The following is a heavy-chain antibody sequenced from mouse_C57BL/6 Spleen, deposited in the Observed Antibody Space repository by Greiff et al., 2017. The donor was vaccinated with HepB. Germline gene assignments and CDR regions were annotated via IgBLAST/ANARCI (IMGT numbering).Heavy chain of an antibody. V-gene: IGHV1-52*01. J-gene: IGHJ2*01. CDR1: GYTFTSYW. CDR3: ARRRECYYDYDFDY. D-gene: IGHD2-4*01. Sequence: QVQLQQPGAELVRPGSSVKLSCKASGYTFTSYWMHWVKQRPIQGLEWIGNIDPSDSETHYNQTFKDKATLTVDKSSSTAYMQLSSLTSEDSAVYYCARRRECYYDYDFDYWGQGTTLTVSS. CDR2: IDPSDSET.